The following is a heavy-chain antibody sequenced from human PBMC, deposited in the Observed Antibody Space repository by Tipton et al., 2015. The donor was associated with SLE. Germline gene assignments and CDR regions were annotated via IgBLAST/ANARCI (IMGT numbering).Heavy chain of an antibody. CDR1: GYTFTSYG. D-gene: IGHD5-18*01. CDR2: ISAYNGNT. Sequence: QSGAEVKKPGASVKVSCKASGYTFTSYGISWVRQAPGQGLEWMGWISAYNGNTNYAQKLQGRVTMTTDTSTSTAYMELRSLRSDDMAVYYCARPSGYTAMAPYYYYFDYWGQGTLVTVSS. J-gene: IGHJ4*02. CDR3: ARPSGYTAMAPYYYYFDY. V-gene: IGHV1-18*03.